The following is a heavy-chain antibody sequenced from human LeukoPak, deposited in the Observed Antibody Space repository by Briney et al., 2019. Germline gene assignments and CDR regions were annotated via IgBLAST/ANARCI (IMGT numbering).Heavy chain of an antibody. CDR2: IWYDGSNK. Sequence: GGSLRLSCAASGFTFSSYGMRWVRQAPGKGLEWVAVIWYDGSNKYYADSVKGRFTISRDNSKNTLYLQMNSLRAEDTAVYYCASPGIAAAGRYSYYGMDVWGQGTTVTVSS. CDR3: ASPGIAAAGRYSYYGMDV. V-gene: IGHV3-33*01. CDR1: GFTFSSYG. D-gene: IGHD6-13*01. J-gene: IGHJ6*02.